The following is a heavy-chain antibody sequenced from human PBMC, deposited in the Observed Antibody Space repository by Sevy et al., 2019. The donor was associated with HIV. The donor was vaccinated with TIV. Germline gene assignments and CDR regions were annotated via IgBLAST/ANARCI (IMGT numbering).Heavy chain of an antibody. CDR3: ASHEGCSGGICYYAYNWFDP. Sequence: GQSLKISCKGTGYSFSDYWIGWVRQMPGKGLEWMGFIHPYHSDTRYSPPLQGQVTMSVDKSISTAYLQWSTLKDSDTAIYYRASHEGCSGGICYYAYNWFDPWGQGTLVTVSS. V-gene: IGHV5-51*01. CDR2: IHPYHSDT. CDR1: GYSFSDYW. D-gene: IGHD2-15*01. J-gene: IGHJ5*02.